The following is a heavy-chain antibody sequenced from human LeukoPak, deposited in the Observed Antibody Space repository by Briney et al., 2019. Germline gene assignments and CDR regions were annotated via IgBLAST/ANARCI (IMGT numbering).Heavy chain of an antibody. D-gene: IGHD3-3*01. CDR1: GGSISSNNW. CDR3: ARAGGFFSPFGY. CDR2: IYHSGST. Sequence: SSETLSLTCAVSGGSISSNNWWSWVRQPPGKGLEWIGEIYHSGSTNYNPSLKSRVTISVDKSKNQFSLNLSSVTAADTAVYYCARAGGFFSPFGYWGQGTLVTVSS. V-gene: IGHV4-4*02. J-gene: IGHJ4*02.